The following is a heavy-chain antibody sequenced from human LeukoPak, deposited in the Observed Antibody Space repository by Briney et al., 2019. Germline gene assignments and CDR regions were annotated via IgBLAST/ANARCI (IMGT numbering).Heavy chain of an antibody. CDR2: ISWNSGSI. Sequence: LPGGSLRLSCAASGFTFDDYAMHWVRQAPGKGLEWVSGISWNSGSIGYADSVKGRFTISRDNAKNSLYLQMNSLRAEDMALYYCAKDMDSSGWYYDAFDIWGKGTMVTVSS. D-gene: IGHD6-19*01. CDR3: AKDMDSSGWYYDAFDI. J-gene: IGHJ3*02. CDR1: GFTFDDYA. V-gene: IGHV3-9*03.